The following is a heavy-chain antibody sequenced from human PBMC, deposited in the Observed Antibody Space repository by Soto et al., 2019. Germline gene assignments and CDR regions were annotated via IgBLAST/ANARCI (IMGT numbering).Heavy chain of an antibody. CDR2: FDPEDGET. V-gene: IGHV1-24*01. D-gene: IGHD6-13*01. Sequence: ASVKVSCKVSGYTLTELSMHWVRQAPGKGLEWMGGFDPEDGETIYAQEFQGRVTMTEDTSTDTAYMELSSLRSEDTAVYYCATAVIGGAAAADAFDIWGQGTMVTVSS. CDR3: ATAVIGGAAAADAFDI. CDR1: GYTLTELS. J-gene: IGHJ3*02.